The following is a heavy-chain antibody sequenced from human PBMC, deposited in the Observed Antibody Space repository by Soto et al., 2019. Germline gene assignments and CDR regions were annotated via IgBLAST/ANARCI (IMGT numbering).Heavy chain of an antibody. D-gene: IGHD6-6*01. CDR1: GGSIRSSSYY. J-gene: IGHJ5*02. Sequence: PSETLSLTCTVSGGSIRSSSYYWGWIRQPPGKGLEWIGSIYYRGTAYYNPSLQSRVSMSVDTSKNQFSLKMNSLISPDTAVYFCARRRALAARPDWFDPWGQGILVTVSS. V-gene: IGHV4-39*01. CDR2: IYYRGTA. CDR3: ARRRALAARPDWFDP.